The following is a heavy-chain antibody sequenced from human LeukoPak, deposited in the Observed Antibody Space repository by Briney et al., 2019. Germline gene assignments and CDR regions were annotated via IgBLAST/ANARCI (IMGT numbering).Heavy chain of an antibody. V-gene: IGHV1-69*13. D-gene: IGHD3-10*02. CDR3: ARDYVRGTGTPRYFQH. Sequence: SVKVSCKASGGTFSSYAIGWVRQAPGQGLEWMGGIIPIFGTANYAQKFQGRVTITADESTSTAYMELSSLRSEDTAVYYCARDYVRGTGTPRYFQHWGQGTLVTVSS. J-gene: IGHJ1*01. CDR1: GGTFSSYA. CDR2: IIPIFGTA.